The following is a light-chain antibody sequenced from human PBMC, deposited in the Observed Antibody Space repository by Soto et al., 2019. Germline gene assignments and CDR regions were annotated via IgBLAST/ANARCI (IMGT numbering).Light chain of an antibody. V-gene: IGKV1-13*02. CDR2: DAS. J-gene: IGKJ5*01. CDR1: QGISSA. Sequence: AIQLTQSPSSLSASVGDRVTITCRASQGISSALARYQQKPGKAPKLLIYDASSLESGVPSRFSGSGSGTDFTLTISSLQPEDFATYYCQQFNSYPTFGQGTRLEIK. CDR3: QQFNSYPT.